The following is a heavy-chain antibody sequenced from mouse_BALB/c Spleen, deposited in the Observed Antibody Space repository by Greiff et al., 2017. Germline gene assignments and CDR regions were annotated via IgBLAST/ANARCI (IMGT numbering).Heavy chain of an antibody. D-gene: IGHD3-3*01. CDR3: ARGDRDYYYAMDY. CDR1: GDSITSGY. J-gene: IGHJ4*01. V-gene: IGHV3-8*02. CDR2: ISYSGST. Sequence: DVKLQESGPSLVKPSQTLSLTCSVTGDSITSGYWNWIRKFPGNKLEYMGYISYSGSTYYNPSLKSRISITRDTSKNQYYLQLNSVTTEDTAIYYCARGDRDYYYAMDYWGQGTSVTVSS.